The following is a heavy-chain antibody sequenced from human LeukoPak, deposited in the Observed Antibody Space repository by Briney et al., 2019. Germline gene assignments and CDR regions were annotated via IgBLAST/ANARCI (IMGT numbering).Heavy chain of an antibody. CDR2: IYYSGST. D-gene: IGHD5-12*01. CDR3: ARAARAIRWFDP. J-gene: IGHJ5*02. CDR1: GGSISSYY. Sequence: SETLSLTRTVSGGSISSYYWSWIRQPPGKGLEWIGYIYYSGSTNYNPSLKSRVTISVDTSKNQFSLKLSSVTAADTAVYYCARAARAIRWFDPWGQGTLVTVSS. V-gene: IGHV4-59*01.